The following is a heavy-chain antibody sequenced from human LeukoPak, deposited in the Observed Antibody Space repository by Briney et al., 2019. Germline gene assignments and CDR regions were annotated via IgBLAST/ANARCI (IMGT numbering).Heavy chain of an antibody. V-gene: IGHV4-39*07. D-gene: IGHD3-9*01. CDR1: GGSISSSSYY. Sequence: PSETLSLTCTVSGGSISSSSYYWGWIRQPPGKGLEWIGSIYYSGSTYYNPSLKSRVTISVDTSKNQFSLKLSSVTAADTAVYYCARVDILTGYSHWGQGTLVTVSS. CDR3: ARVDILTGYSH. CDR2: IYYSGST. J-gene: IGHJ4*02.